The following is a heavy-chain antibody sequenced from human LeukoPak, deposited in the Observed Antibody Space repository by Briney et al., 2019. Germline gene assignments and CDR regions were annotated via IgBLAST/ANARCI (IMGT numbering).Heavy chain of an antibody. D-gene: IGHD4-17*01. V-gene: IGHV4-59*01. CDR2: IYCSGST. J-gene: IGHJ6*02. CDR3: ARDYGDYENYYYYYGMDV. CDR1: GGSISSYY. Sequence: SETLSVTCSVSGGSISSYYWSWIRQPPGKGLEWIGYIYCSGSTNYNPSLKSRVTISVDTSKNQFSLKLSSVTAADTAVYYCARDYGDYENYYYYYGMDVWGQGTTVTVSS.